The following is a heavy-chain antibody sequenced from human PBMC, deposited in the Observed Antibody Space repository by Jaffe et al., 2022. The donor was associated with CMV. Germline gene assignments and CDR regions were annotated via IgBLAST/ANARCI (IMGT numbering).Heavy chain of an antibody. CDR2: IKQDGSEK. V-gene: IGHV3-7*03. CDR1: GFTFSSYW. J-gene: IGHJ4*02. CDR3: ARDSDYYDSSGSLNY. D-gene: IGHD3-22*01. Sequence: EVQLVESGGGLVQPGGSLRLSCAASGFTFSSYWMSWVRQAPGKGLEWVANIKQDGSEKYYVDSVKGRFTISRDNAKNSLYLQMNSLRAEDTAVYYCARDSDYYDSSGSLNYWGQGTLVTVSS.